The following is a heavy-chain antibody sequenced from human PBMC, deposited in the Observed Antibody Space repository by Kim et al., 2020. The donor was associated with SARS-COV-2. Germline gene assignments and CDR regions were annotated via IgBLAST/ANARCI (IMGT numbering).Heavy chain of an antibody. CDR2: IKSKTDGGTT. D-gene: IGHD3-9*01. CDR1: GFTFSNAW. Sequence: GGSLRLSCAASGFTFSNAWMSWVRQAPGKGLEWVGRIKSKTDGGTTDYAAPVKGRFTISRDDSKNTLYLQMNSLKTEDTAVYYCTTNYILTGVVYYYGMDVWGQGTTVTVSS. V-gene: IGHV3-15*01. CDR3: TTNYILTGVVYYYGMDV. J-gene: IGHJ6*02.